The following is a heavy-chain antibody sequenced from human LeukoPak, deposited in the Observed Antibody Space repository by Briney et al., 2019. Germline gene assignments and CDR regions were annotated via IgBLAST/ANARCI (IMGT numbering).Heavy chain of an antibody. CDR1: GFTFSSYE. J-gene: IGHJ4*02. CDR3: ARAPSYYYGSSGYYS. Sequence: PGGSLRLSCAASGFTFSSYEMNWVRQAPGKGLEWVSYISSSGSTIYYADSVKGRFTISRDSAKNSLYLQMNSLRAEDTAVYYCARAPSYYYGSSGYYSWGQGTLVTVSS. CDR2: ISSSGSTI. D-gene: IGHD3-22*01. V-gene: IGHV3-48*03.